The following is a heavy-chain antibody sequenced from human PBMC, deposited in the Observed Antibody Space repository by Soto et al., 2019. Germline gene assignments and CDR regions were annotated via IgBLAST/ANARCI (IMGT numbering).Heavy chain of an antibody. CDR1: GGFVSSSSYS. CDR2: MYSSENT. V-gene: IGHV4-39*01. CDR3: ASPLGRDDYNWGYFYL. D-gene: IGHD4-4*01. Sequence: PSETLSLTCSVSGGFVSSSSYSWGWIRQSPGKGLEWIGTMYSSENTYYNPSLLSRVTISVDTSKNEFSLRLSSVAAADTAVYYCASPLGRDDYNWGYFYLGGGAPLV. J-gene: IGHJ2*01.